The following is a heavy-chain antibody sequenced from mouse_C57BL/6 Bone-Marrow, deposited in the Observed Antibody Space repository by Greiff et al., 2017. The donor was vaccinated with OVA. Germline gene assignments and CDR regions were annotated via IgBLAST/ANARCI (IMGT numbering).Heavy chain of an antibody. CDR3: ARHERIYYDPWFAY. D-gene: IGHD2-4*01. CDR1: GYTFTSYG. J-gene: IGHJ3*01. V-gene: IGHV1-62-2*01. CDR2: FYPGSGSI. Sequence: VKLVESGAELARPGASVKLSCKASGYTFTSYGISWVKQRSGQGLEWIGWFYPGSGSIKYNEKFKDKATLTADKSSSTVYMELSRLTSEDSAVYFCARHERIYYDPWFAYWGQGTLVTVSA.